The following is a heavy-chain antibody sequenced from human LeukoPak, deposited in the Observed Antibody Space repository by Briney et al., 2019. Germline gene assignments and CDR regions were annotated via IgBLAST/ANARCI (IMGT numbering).Heavy chain of an antibody. CDR3: ARDRAVVDY. CDR2: ISDSGSNT. V-gene: IGHV3-23*01. CDR1: GFPFSSYA. D-gene: IGHD6-19*01. J-gene: IGHJ4*02. Sequence: GGSLRLSCAASGFPFSSYAMSWVRQAPGKGLEWVSTISDSGSNTYYLDSVKGRFTISRDNSKNTLYLQVNSLRAEDTAVYYCARDRAVVDYWGQGTLVTVSS.